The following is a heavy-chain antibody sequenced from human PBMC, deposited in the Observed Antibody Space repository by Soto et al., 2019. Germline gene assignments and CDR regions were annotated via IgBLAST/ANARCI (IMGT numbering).Heavy chain of an antibody. Sequence: PGGSLRLSCAASGFTFSNAWMNWVRQAPGKGLEWVSLIYSGGSTYYADSVKGRFTISRDNSKNTLYLQMNSLRAEDTAVYYCARDWLDGFDYWGQGTLVTVSS. CDR1: GFTFSNAW. CDR2: IYSGGST. CDR3: ARDWLDGFDY. V-gene: IGHV3-66*01. D-gene: IGHD3-22*01. J-gene: IGHJ4*02.